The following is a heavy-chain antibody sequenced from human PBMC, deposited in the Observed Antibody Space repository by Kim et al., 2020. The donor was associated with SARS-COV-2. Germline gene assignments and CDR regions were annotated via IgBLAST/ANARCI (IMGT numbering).Heavy chain of an antibody. CDR1: GFTFSSYA. D-gene: IGHD3-22*01. J-gene: IGHJ4*02. V-gene: IGHV3-30*04. Sequence: GGSLRLSCAASGFTFSSYAMHWVRQAPGKGLEWVAVISYDGSNKYYADSVKGRFTISRDNSKNTLYLQMNSLRAEDTAVYYCARTDYDSSGYFGYWGQGTLITVSS. CDR2: ISYDGSNK. CDR3: ARTDYDSSGYFGY.